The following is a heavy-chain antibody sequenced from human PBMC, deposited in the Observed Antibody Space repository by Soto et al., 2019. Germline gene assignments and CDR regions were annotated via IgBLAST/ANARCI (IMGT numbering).Heavy chain of an antibody. Sequence: SETLSLTCTVSGGSISSYYWNWIRQSPGKGLEWIGYIYSSGSTHYNPSLQNRVTISIDTSKNQVSLKVNSVTAADTAVYYSASLFHRGGNSEFYYCGKENHLTVSA. CDR3: ASLFHRGGNSEFYY. J-gene: IGHJ4*02. D-gene: IGHD4-4*01. CDR2: IYSSGST. CDR1: GGSISSYY. V-gene: IGHV4-59*01.